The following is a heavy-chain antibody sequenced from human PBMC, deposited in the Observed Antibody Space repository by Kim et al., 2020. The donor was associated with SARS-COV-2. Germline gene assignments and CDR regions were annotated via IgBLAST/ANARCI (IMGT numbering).Heavy chain of an antibody. CDR3: ARDGEVGEEVLTSY. V-gene: IGHV3-48*02. J-gene: IGHJ4*02. Sequence: DSVKGRFTNSRDNAKNSLYLQMNSLRDEDTAVYYCARDGEVGEEVLTSYWGQGTLVTVSS. D-gene: IGHD3-9*01.